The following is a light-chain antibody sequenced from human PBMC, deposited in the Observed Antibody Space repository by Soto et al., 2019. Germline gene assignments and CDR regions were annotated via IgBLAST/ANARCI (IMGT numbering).Light chain of an antibody. Sequence: QSVLTQSASVSGSPGQSITISCTGTSSDVGSYNLVSWYQQPPGKAPKLMIYEGSKRPSGISNRFSGSKSGNTASLTISGLQAEDEADYYCCSYAGSSTSLYVFGTGTKVTVL. CDR1: SSDVGSYNL. CDR3: CSYAGSSTSLYV. V-gene: IGLV2-23*01. J-gene: IGLJ1*01. CDR2: EGS.